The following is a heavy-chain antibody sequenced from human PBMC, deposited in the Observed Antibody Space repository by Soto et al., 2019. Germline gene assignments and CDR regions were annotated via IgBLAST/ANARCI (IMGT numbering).Heavy chain of an antibody. CDR1: GGSISSGGYY. D-gene: IGHD3-3*01. Sequence: SETLSLTCTVSGGSISSGGYYWSWIRQHPGKGLEWIGYIYYSGSTYYNPSLKSRVTISVDTSKNQFSLKLSSVTAADTAVYYCARSQGRIYDFWSGYSTGPFDYWGQGTLVPVSS. CDR2: IYYSGST. J-gene: IGHJ4*02. V-gene: IGHV4-31*03. CDR3: ARSQGRIYDFWSGYSTGPFDY.